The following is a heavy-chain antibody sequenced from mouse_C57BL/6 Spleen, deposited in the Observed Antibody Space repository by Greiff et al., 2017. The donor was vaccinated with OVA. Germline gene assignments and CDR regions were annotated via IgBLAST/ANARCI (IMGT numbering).Heavy chain of an antibody. CDR1: GYTFTDYE. V-gene: IGHV1-15*01. Sequence: VKLMESGAELVRPGASVTLSCKASGYTFTDYEMHWVKQTPVHGLEWIGAIDPETGGTAYNQKFKGKAILTADKSSSTAYMELRSLTSEDSAVYYCTRGGTTVVRFDYWGQGTTLTVSS. D-gene: IGHD1-1*01. J-gene: IGHJ2*01. CDR2: IDPETGGT. CDR3: TRGGTTVVRFDY.